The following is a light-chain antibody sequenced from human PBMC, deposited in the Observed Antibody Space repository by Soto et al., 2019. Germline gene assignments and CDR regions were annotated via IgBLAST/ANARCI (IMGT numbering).Light chain of an antibody. V-gene: IGLV2-14*01. J-gene: IGLJ2*01. Sequence: QSALTQPASVSGSPGQSITLSCTGTSSDVGGYNYVSWYQQHPGKAPKLMIYEVSNRPSGVSNRFSGSKSGNTASLTISGLQAEDEADYYCSSYTSSSTRGFGGGTKLTVL. CDR2: EVS. CDR3: SSYTSSSTRG. CDR1: SSDVGGYNY.